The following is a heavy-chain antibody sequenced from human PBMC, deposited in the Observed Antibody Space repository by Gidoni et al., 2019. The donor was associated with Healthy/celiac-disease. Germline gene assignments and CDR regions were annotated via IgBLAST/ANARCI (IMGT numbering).Heavy chain of an antibody. V-gene: IGHV4-34*01. D-gene: IGHD3-10*01. Sequence: QVQLQQWGAGLLKTSETLSLTGAVDGGSVSGYYWSWIRQPPGKGLEWFGEINHSGSTNYNPSLKSRVTISVDTSKNQFSLKLSSVTAADTAVYYCARAGPNYYGSGSFDYWGQGTLVTVSS. J-gene: IGHJ4*02. CDR2: INHSGST. CDR3: ARAGPNYYGSGSFDY. CDR1: GGSVSGYY.